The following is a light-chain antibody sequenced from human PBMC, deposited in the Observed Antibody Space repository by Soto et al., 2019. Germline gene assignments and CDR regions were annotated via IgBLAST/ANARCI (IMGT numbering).Light chain of an antibody. V-gene: IGLV2-14*01. Sequence: QSALTQPASVSGSPGQSITLSCAGTTNDIGSYNYVSWYQQHPGKAPKLMIYEVSNRPSGVSNRFSGSKSGNTASLTISGLQAEDEADYYCSSYTSSSTVVFGGGTKLTVL. CDR2: EVS. J-gene: IGLJ2*01. CDR1: TNDIGSYNY. CDR3: SSYTSSSTVV.